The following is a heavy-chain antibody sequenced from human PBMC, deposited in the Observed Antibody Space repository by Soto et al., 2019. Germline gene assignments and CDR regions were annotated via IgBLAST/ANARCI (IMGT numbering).Heavy chain of an antibody. J-gene: IGHJ4*02. V-gene: IGHV3-7*03. CDR3: ARCGSENDY. CDR1: GFTFDHYW. Sequence: EVQLVESGGGLVQPGAPLRLSCAASGFTFDHYWMTWVRQAPGKGLEWVANIKEDGSEKNYVDSVKGRFTISRDNAKNSLYLQMNSLRAEDTATYYCARCGSENDYWGQGTLVTVSS. CDR2: IKEDGSEK. D-gene: IGHD5-12*01.